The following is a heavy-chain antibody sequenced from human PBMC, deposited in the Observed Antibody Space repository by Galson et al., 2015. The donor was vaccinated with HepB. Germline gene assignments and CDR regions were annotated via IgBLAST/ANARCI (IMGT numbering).Heavy chain of an antibody. CDR3: AKSFSYNGNSGAFDY. J-gene: IGHJ4*02. V-gene: IGHV3-23*01. D-gene: IGHD4-23*01. CDR2: ISGSGGST. Sequence: SLRLSCAASGFTFSSYAMSWVRQAPGKGLEWVSIISGSGGSTYSADSVKGRFTISRDNSKSTLYLQMSSLRAEDTAVFYCAKSFSYNGNSGAFDYWGQGTLVTVSS. CDR1: GFTFSSYA.